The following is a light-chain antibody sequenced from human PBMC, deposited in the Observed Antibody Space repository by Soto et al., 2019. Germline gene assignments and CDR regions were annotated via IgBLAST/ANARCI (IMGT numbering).Light chain of an antibody. CDR3: SSYTSSSTFYV. CDR2: EVS. Sequence: QSALTQPASVSGSPGQSIIISCTGTSSDVGGYNYVSWYQQHPGKAPKLMIYEVSNRPSGVSNRFSGSKSGNTASLTISGLQAEDEADYFCSSYTSSSTFYVFGTGTKLTVL. CDR1: SSDVGGYNY. J-gene: IGLJ1*01. V-gene: IGLV2-14*01.